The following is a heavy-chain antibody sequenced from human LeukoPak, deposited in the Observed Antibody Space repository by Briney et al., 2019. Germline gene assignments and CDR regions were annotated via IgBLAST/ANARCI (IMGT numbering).Heavy chain of an antibody. J-gene: IGHJ4*02. D-gene: IGHD3-22*01. CDR2: IYYSGST. Sequence: KTSQTLSLTCTVSGGSISSGDYYWSWIRQPPGKGLEWIGYIYYSGSTYYNPSLKSRVTISVDTSKNQFSLKLSSVTAADTAVYYCARETPYDSSSYYYGGGSWGQGTLVTVSS. CDR1: GGSISSGDYY. CDR3: ARETPYDSSSYYYGGGS. V-gene: IGHV4-30-4*01.